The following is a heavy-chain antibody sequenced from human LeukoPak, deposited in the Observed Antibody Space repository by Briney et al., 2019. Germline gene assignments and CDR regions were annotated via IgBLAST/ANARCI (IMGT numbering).Heavy chain of an antibody. CDR1: GGSISSYY. CDR3: ARANYDILTGYPLPIFDY. V-gene: IGHV4-4*07. CDR2: IYTSGST. D-gene: IGHD3-9*01. Sequence: SETLSLTCTVSGGSISSYYWSWIRQPAGKGLEWIGRIYTSGSTNYNPSLKSRVTMSVDTSENQFSLKLSPVTAADTAVYYCARANYDILTGYPLPIFDYWGQGTLVTVSS. J-gene: IGHJ4*02.